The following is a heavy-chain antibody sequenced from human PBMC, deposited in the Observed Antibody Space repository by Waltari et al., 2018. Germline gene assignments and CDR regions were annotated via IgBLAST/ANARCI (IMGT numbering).Heavy chain of an antibody. Sequence: QVQLVESGGGVVQPGGSLRLSCTASGFNFGRNGMHWVRQGPGKGLDWVAFIQFDASGENYADSVKGRFTIARDNSKNTLHLQMNSLRGDDTAVYYCAKDSGNWGYAFDIWGQGTKVTVSS. CDR2: IQFDASGE. D-gene: IGHD7-27*01. CDR1: GFNFGRNG. V-gene: IGHV3-30*02. CDR3: AKDSGNWGYAFDI. J-gene: IGHJ3*02.